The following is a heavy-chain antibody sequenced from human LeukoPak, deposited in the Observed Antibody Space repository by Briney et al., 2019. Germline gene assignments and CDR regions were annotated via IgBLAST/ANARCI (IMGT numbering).Heavy chain of an antibody. CDR3: ARVLRYDDSSGYYAY. J-gene: IGHJ4*02. V-gene: IGHV1-2*02. Sequence: ASVKVSCKASGYTFTGYYMHWVRQAPGQGREWMGWINPKSGGTNYAQTLQGRATMTRDTYISIVYMELSGLRTADTAVYYCARVLRYDDSSGYYAYWGLGTLVTVSS. CDR1: GYTFTGYY. D-gene: IGHD3-22*01. CDR2: INPKSGGT.